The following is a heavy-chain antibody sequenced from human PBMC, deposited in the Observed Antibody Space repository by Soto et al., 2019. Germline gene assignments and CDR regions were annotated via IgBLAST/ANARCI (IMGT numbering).Heavy chain of an antibody. CDR2: IYYSGST. CDR3: AGPTTALNKLELPDY. V-gene: IGHV4-39*01. Sequence: SETLSLTCTVSGGSISSSSYYWGWIRQPPGKGLEWIGSIYYSGSTYYNPSLKSRVTISVDTSKNQFSLKLSSVTAADTAVYYCAGPTTALNKLELPDYWGQGTLVTVSS. D-gene: IGHD1-7*01. CDR1: GGSISSSSYY. J-gene: IGHJ4*02.